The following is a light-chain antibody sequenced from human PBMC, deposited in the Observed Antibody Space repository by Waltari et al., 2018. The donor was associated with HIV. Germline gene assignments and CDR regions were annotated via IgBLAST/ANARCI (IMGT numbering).Light chain of an antibody. V-gene: IGKV1-9*01. CDR3: QQLNSYPRT. CDR1: QGIGTS. CDR2: AAS. J-gene: IGKJ1*01. Sequence: DVQLTQSPSFLSASVGDIVTITCRASQGIGTSLAWYQQKPGKAPNLLLSAASTLQSGIPSRFSGGGSGTEFTLTISSLQPEDFATYYCQQLNSYPRTFGQGTKVDFK.